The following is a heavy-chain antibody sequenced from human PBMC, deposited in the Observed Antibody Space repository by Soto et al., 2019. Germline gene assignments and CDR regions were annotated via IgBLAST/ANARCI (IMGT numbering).Heavy chain of an antibody. V-gene: IGHV1-18*04. CDR1: GYTFTSYG. J-gene: IGHJ4*02. Sequence: ASVKVSCKASGYTFTSYGTSWVRQAPGQGLEWMGWISAYNGNTNYAQKLQGRVTMTTDTSTSTAYMELRSLRSDDTAVYYCARDYGSGSSDYFDYWGQGTLVTVSS. CDR3: ARDYGSGSSDYFDY. D-gene: IGHD3-10*01. CDR2: ISAYNGNT.